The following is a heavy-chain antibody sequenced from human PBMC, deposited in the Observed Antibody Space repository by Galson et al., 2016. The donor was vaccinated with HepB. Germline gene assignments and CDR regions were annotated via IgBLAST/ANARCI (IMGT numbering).Heavy chain of an antibody. CDR1: GDSIISDTYH. Sequence: SETLSLTCTVSGDSIISDTYHWGWIRQPPGKGLEWLGSIHHSGTTYYNPSLRGRVTISVDTSRNQFSLRLSSVTAADTAVYYCAGEYSSSPGYWGRGALVTVSS. V-gene: IGHV4-39*01. D-gene: IGHD6-6*01. J-gene: IGHJ4*02. CDR2: IHHSGTT. CDR3: AGEYSSSPGY.